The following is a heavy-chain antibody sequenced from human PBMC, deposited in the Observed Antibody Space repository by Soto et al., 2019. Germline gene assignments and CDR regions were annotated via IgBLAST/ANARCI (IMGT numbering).Heavy chain of an antibody. CDR1: GFTFSGCG. J-gene: IGHJ4*02. CDR2: ISYDGSNT. CDR3: ARASVYSDDYFDY. Sequence: GGSLRLSCAASGFTFSGCGMHWVRQAPGKGLEWVGLISYDGSNTYYGGSVRGRFTVSRDNSKNTVYLQMNSLRPEDTAVYFCARASVYSDDYFDYWGQGTLVTVS. D-gene: IGHD4-17*01. V-gene: IGHV3-30-3*01.